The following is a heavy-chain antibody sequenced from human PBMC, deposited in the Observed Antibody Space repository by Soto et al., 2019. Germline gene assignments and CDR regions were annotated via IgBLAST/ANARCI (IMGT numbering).Heavy chain of an antibody. D-gene: IGHD2-8*01. CDR3: GTVTVSHWRPGVGY. CDR1: GVSFSDST. CDR2: IIPILGIP. J-gene: IGHJ4*02. Sequence: QVLLVQSGAEVKKPGSSVKVSCKASGVSFSDSTISWVRQAPGQGLEWMGKIIPILGIPNFAQKFQGRVTMTADYSKSTAYVALSGLRSQDSAVSYCGTVTVSHWRPGVGYGGQANVVSVSS. V-gene: IGHV1-69*02.